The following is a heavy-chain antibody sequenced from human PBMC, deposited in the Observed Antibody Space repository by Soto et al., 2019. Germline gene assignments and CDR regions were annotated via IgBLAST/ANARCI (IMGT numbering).Heavy chain of an antibody. D-gene: IGHD3-16*01. J-gene: IGHJ5*02. CDR3: AGGALGYNWFDP. CDR1: GGSITSGDYY. CDR2: IYSNEYT. Sequence: QVQLQESGPGLVKASQTLSITCIVSGGSITSGDYYWSWIRQPPGKGPEWIGYIYSNEYTSYKASLKSRVTISLDTSKNQFSLNLNSVTAADTAVYYCAGGALGYNWFDPWGQGTLVTVSS. V-gene: IGHV4-30-4*01.